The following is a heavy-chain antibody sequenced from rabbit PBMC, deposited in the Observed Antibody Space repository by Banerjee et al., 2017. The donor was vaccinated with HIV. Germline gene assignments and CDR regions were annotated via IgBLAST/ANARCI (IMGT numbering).Heavy chain of an antibody. CDR2: INTNSGNT. Sequence: QEQLEESGGDLVKPEGSLTLTCTASGFSFSNKYVMCWVRQAPGKGLEWIACINTNSGNTVYATWAKGRFTISKTSWTTVTLQMTSLTAADTATYFCARDVDAGYVGVGYALWGPGTLVTVS. CDR1: GFSFSNKYV. V-gene: IGHV1S45*01. D-gene: IGHD6-1*01. CDR3: ARDVDAGYVGVGYAL. J-gene: IGHJ4*01.